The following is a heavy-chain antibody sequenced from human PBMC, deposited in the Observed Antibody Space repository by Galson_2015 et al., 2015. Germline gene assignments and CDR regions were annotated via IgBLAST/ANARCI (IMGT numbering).Heavy chain of an antibody. J-gene: IGHJ3*02. Sequence: SVKVSCKASGYTFTGYYMHWVRQAPGQGLEWMGRINPNSGGTNYAQKFQGRVTMTRDTSISTAYMELSRLRSDDTAVYYCARGGTEWSGLDAFDIWGQGTMVTVSS. CDR2: INPNSGGT. CDR1: GYTFTGYY. D-gene: IGHD3-3*01. V-gene: IGHV1-2*06. CDR3: ARGGTEWSGLDAFDI.